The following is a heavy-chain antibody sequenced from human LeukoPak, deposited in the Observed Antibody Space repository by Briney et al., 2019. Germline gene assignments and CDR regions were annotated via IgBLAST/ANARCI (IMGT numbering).Heavy chain of an antibody. Sequence: PGGSLRLSCAASGFTFSSYSMNWVRQAPGKGLEWVSSISSSSSYIYYADSVKGRFTISRDNAKNSLYLQMNSLRAEDTAVYYCARDGALPAFDYYYGMDVWGRGTTVTVSS. J-gene: IGHJ6*02. CDR3: ARDGALPAFDYYYGMDV. V-gene: IGHV3-21*01. CDR1: GFTFSSYS. D-gene: IGHD3-10*01. CDR2: ISSSSSYI.